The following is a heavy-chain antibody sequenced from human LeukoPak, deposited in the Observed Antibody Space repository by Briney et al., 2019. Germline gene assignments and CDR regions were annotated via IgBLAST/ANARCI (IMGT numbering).Heavy chain of an antibody. V-gene: IGHV1-2*02. J-gene: IGHJ3*02. CDR1: GYTFTGYH. CDR3: ARGGLRYDAFDI. CDR2: INPKSGDT. Sequence: ASVKVSCEASGYTFTGYHIHWVRQAPGQGLEWMGWINPKSGDTNYAQKFQGRVTMTRGTSISTAHMELSRLRSDDTAVYYCARGGLRYDAFDIWGQGTMVTDSS. D-gene: IGHD4-17*01.